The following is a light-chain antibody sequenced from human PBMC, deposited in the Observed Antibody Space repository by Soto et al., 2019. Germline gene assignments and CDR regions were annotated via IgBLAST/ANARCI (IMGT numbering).Light chain of an antibody. CDR2: DVS. Sequence: QSALTQPASVSGSPGQSITISCTGTSSDVGGYNYVSWYQQHPGKAPKLMIYDVSNRPSGVSNRFSGSKSGNTASLTISGLQAEDEADYYCSSYPSSSTLNYVFGTGTKLTGL. CDR3: SSYPSSSTLNYV. J-gene: IGLJ1*01. V-gene: IGLV2-14*01. CDR1: SSDVGGYNY.